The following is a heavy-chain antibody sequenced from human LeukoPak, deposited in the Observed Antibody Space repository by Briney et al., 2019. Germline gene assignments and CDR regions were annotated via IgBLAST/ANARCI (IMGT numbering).Heavy chain of an antibody. CDR3: AKNYYYDNTGYWGAFDI. Sequence: GASVRVSCKASGYTFTSYGIGWVRQAPGQGLEWMGWISTYNGKRNYAQKFKVRVTMHTDTSTSPAYMELRSLRSDDTAIYHCAKNYYYDNTGYWGAFDIWGEGGMVGVSS. D-gene: IGHD3-22*01. V-gene: IGHV1-18*01. CDR1: GYTFTSYG. J-gene: IGHJ3*02. CDR2: ISTYNGKR.